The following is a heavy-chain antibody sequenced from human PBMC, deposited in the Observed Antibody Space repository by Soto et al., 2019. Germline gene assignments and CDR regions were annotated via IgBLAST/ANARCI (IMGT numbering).Heavy chain of an antibody. CDR1: GDTFDIYG. Sequence: VELVQSGAEVKKPGSSVKVSCKASGDTFDIYGFNWVRQAPGEGLEWMGVIIPIFETADYAQKFQGRVSITADKSTSTAYMELGSLTSEDTAVYYCARGGIHFADSSGHALDSWGQGTLISVSS. CDR2: IIPIFETA. J-gene: IGHJ4*02. D-gene: IGHD3-22*01. V-gene: IGHV1-69*06. CDR3: ARGGIHFADSSGHALDS.